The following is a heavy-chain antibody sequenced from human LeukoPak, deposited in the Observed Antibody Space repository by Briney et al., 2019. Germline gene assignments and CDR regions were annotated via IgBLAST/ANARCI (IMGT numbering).Heavy chain of an antibody. V-gene: IGHV3-48*03. D-gene: IGHD1-26*01. CDR1: GFSFSNYE. CDR2: MSSSGSMT. J-gene: IGHJ4*02. CDR3: ARDGGGATPFDY. Sequence: TGGSLRLSCAASGFSFSNYEMNWVRQTPGKGLEWVSYMSSSGSMTWYADSVKGRFTISRDNAKNSLYLQMNSLRAEDTAVYYCARDGGGATPFDYWGQGTLVTVSS.